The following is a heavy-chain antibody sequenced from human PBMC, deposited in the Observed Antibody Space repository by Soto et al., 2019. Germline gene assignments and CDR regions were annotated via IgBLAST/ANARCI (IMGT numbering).Heavy chain of an antibody. J-gene: IGHJ5*02. Sequence: ASVKVSCKASGYTFTSYGISWVRQAPGQGLDLMGWISAYNGNTIYAQKLQGRVTMTTDTSTSTAYMELRSLRSDDTAVYYCARDYVVAATLYWFDPWGQGTLVTVSS. CDR1: GYTFTSYG. V-gene: IGHV1-18*01. D-gene: IGHD2-15*01. CDR2: ISAYNGNT. CDR3: ARDYVVAATLYWFDP.